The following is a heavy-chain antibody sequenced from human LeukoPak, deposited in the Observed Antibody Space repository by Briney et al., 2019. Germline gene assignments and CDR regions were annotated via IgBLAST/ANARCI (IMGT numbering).Heavy chain of an antibody. Sequence: GGSLRLSCAATGLSVSSNFMSWVRQAPGKGLEWVSLLYTAGSTYYADSVKGRFTISRDNSENTLFLQMNSLRAEDTAVYYCARAGITMLRGGPRPTSLDDWGQGTLVTVSS. CDR1: GLSVSSNF. D-gene: IGHD3-10*01. V-gene: IGHV3-66*01. CDR3: ARAGITMLRGGPRPTSLDD. CDR2: LYTAGST. J-gene: IGHJ4*02.